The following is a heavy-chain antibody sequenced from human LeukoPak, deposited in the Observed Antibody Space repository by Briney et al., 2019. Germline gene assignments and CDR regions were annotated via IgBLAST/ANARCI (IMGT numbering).Heavy chain of an antibody. CDR2: ISAYNGST. J-gene: IGHJ5*02. CDR3: ARVFEQQLVQKLYNWFDP. Sequence: ASVKVSCKASGYTFTSYGISWVRQAPGQGLEWMGWISAYNGSTNYAQKLQGRVTMTTDTSTSTAYMELRSLRSDDTAVYYCARVFEQQLVQKLYNWFDPWGQGTLVTVSS. D-gene: IGHD6-13*01. V-gene: IGHV1-18*01. CDR1: GYTFTSYG.